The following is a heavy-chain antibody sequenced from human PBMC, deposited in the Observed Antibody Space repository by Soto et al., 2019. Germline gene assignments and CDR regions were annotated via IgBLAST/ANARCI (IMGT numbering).Heavy chain of an antibody. Sequence: QVQLVESGGGVVQPGRSLRLSCAASGFTFSSYGMHWVRQAPGKGLEWVTFISYEESKKYYTDSVKGRFTISRDNSKNTLYLQMNSLRPEDTAVYYCAKRGGTPTINYWGQGTLVTVSS. J-gene: IGHJ4*02. V-gene: IGHV3-30*18. D-gene: IGHD1-1*01. CDR3: AKRGGTPTINY. CDR2: ISYEESKK. CDR1: GFTFSSYG.